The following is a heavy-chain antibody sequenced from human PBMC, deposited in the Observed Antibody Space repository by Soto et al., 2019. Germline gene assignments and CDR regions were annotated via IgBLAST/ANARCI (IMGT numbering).Heavy chain of an antibody. CDR3: VTSPAGWLRRGVGYFDY. V-gene: IGHV3-48*01. D-gene: IGHD5-12*01. CDR1: GFTFSDYN. CDR2: ISTSTSTI. Sequence: GGSLRLSCAASGFTFSDYNMNWVRQAPGKGLEWVSYISTSTSTIYYADSVKGRFTISRDNAKNSLYLQMNSLRAEDTAVYYCVTSPAGWLRRGVGYFDYWGQGTLVTVSS. J-gene: IGHJ4*02.